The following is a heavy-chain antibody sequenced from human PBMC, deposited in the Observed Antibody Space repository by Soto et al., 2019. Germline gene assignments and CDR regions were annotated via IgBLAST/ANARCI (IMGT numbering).Heavy chain of an antibody. CDR3: AKDRVGGTFYTPLGF. D-gene: IGHD1-7*01. Sequence: GGSLRLSCQASGFNFDNYGMHWVRQAPGKGLEWVAVITYDGSFQYYADSVKGRFTISRDDSKNTLFLHLNTLKPEDTAVYHCAKDRVGGTFYTPLGFWGQGTLVTVSS. CDR2: ITYDGSFQ. J-gene: IGHJ4*02. CDR1: GFNFDNYG. V-gene: IGHV3-30*18.